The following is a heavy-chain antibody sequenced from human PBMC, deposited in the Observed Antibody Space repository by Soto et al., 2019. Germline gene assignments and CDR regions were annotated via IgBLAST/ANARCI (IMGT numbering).Heavy chain of an antibody. D-gene: IGHD6-13*01. Sequence: QVQLVESGGGVVQPGRSLRLSCAVSGFTFSSSGMHWVRQAPGKGLEWVAFISYDGSFKYYADSVKGRFTVSSDHSKSTVYLHVDSLRAEDMALYYCAKDRSGSWTFDYWGQGTLVTVSS. J-gene: IGHJ4*02. V-gene: IGHV3-30*18. CDR2: ISYDGSFK. CDR1: GFTFSSSG. CDR3: AKDRSGSWTFDY.